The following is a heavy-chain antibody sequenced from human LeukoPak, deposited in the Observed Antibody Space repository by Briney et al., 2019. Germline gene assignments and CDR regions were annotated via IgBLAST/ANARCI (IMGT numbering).Heavy chain of an antibody. CDR1: GFTFSSYA. J-gene: IGHJ3*02. Sequence: GGSLRLSCAASGFTFSSYAMHWVRQAPGKGLEWVAVISYDGSNKYYADSVKGRFTISRDKSKNTLYLQMNSLGAEDTAVYYCARDYDDDAFDIWGQGTMVTVSS. D-gene: IGHD3-3*01. CDR2: ISYDGSNK. V-gene: IGHV3-30*04. CDR3: ARDYDDDAFDI.